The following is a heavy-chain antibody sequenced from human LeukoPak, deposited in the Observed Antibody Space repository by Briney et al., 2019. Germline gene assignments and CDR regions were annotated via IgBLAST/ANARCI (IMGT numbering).Heavy chain of an antibody. CDR3: ARSEGSPSDYYFDY. D-gene: IGHD2-15*01. CDR1: GGSISSYY. J-gene: IGHJ4*02. V-gene: IGHV4-59*08. CDR2: IYYSGST. Sequence: SETLSLTCTVSGGSISSYYWSWIRQPPGKGLEWIGYIYYSGSTNYNPSLKSRVTISVDTSKNQFSLKLSSVTAADTAVYYCARSEGSPSDYYFDYWGQGTLVTVSS.